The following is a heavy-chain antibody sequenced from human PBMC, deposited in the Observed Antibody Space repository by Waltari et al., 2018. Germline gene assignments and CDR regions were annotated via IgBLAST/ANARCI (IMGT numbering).Heavy chain of an antibody. D-gene: IGHD3-22*01. CDR1: GGSFSGYY. CDR2: ISGSGGST. J-gene: IGHJ4*02. V-gene: IGHV3-23*01. CDR3: AKKRGSTYYYDSSGYYYDY. Sequence: VQLQQWGAGLLKPSETLSLTCAVYGGSFSGYYWSWIRQPPGKGLEWVSAISGSGGSTYYADSVKGRFTISRDNSKNTLYLQMNSLRAEDTAVYYCAKKRGSTYYYDSSGYYYDYWGQGTLVTVSS.